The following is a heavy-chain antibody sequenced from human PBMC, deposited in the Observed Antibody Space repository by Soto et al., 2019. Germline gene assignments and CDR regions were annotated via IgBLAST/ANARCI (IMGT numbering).Heavy chain of an antibody. V-gene: IGHV4-59*08. CDR2: IYYSGST. CDR1: GGSISSYY. J-gene: IGHJ6*03. CDR3: ARSYYYGSGSYYSFMDV. D-gene: IGHD3-10*01. Sequence: PSETLSLTCTVSGGSISSYYWSWIRQPPGKGLERIGYIYYSGSTNYNPSLKSRVTISVDTSKNQFSLKLSSVTAADTAVYYCARSYYYGSGSYYSFMDVWGKGTTVTVSS.